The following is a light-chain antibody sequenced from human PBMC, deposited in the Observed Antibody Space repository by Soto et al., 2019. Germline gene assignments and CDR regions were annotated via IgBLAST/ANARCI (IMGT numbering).Light chain of an antibody. V-gene: IGKV3-20*01. CDR3: QQYGDSPLT. J-gene: IGKJ3*01. CDR1: QSVSSSF. Sequence: IVLTQSPGTLSLSPGERATLSCRASQSVSSSFLAWYQQKPGQAPRLLIYGASSRATGIPDRFSGSGSGTDFPLSISRLEPEDFAMYYCQQYGDSPLTFGPGTKVDI. CDR2: GAS.